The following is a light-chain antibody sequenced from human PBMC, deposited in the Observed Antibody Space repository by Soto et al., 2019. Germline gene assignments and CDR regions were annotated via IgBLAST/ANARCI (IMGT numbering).Light chain of an antibody. CDR1: SSDVGGYNY. J-gene: IGLJ2*01. V-gene: IGLV2-8*01. CDR2: EVS. CDR3: SSYAGSNKFVV. Sequence: QSALTQPPSASGSPGQSVTISCTGTSSDVGGYNYVSWYQQHPGKAPKLMIYEVSKRPSGVPDRFSGSMSGNTASLTVSGLQAEDEADYYCSSYAGSNKFVVFGGGTKVTVL.